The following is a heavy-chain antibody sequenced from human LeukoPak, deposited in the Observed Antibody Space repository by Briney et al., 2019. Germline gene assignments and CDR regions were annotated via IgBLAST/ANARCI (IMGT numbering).Heavy chain of an antibody. CDR1: GFTFSSYW. CDR2: IKQDGSEK. Sequence: GGSLRLSCAASGFTFSSYWMSWVRQAPGKGLEWVANIKQDGSEKYYVDSVKGRFTISRDNAKNSLYLQMNSLRAEDTAVYYCAREGGSGWYPLSYYYYYYMDVWGKGTTVTVSS. CDR3: AREGGSGWYPLSYYYYYYMDV. V-gene: IGHV3-7*01. J-gene: IGHJ6*03. D-gene: IGHD6-19*01.